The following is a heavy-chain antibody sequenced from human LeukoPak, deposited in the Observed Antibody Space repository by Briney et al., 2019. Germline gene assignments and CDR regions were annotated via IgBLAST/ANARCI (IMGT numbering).Heavy chain of an antibody. CDR3: ARGPGWTNCFDY. V-gene: IGHV4-39*01. CDR2: IYYNGST. Sequence: PSETLSLTCTVSGGSIRSRSYYWGWIRQPPGKGLEWIGSIYYNGSTYYSPSLKSRVTISVDTSKNQFSLKLSSVTAADTAVYYCARGPGWTNCFDYWGQGTLVTVSS. CDR1: GGSIRSRSYY. D-gene: IGHD2-8*01. J-gene: IGHJ4*02.